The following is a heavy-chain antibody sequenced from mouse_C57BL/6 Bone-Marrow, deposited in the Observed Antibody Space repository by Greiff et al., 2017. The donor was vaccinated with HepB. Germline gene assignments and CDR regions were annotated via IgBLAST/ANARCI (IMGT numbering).Heavy chain of an antibody. J-gene: IGHJ4*01. CDR1: GYTFTDYN. CDR3: ARSNYVWYYAMDY. Sequence: VQLKQSGPELVKPGASVKIPCKASGYTFTDYNMDWVKQSHGKSLEWIGDINPNNGGTIYNQKFKGKATLTVDKSSSTAYMELRSLTSEDTAVYYCARSNYVWYYAMDYWGQGTSVTVSS. CDR2: INPNNGGT. V-gene: IGHV1-18*01. D-gene: IGHD2-5*01.